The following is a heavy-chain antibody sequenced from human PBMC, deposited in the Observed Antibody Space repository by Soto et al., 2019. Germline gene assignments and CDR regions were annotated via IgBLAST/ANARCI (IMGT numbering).Heavy chain of an antibody. CDR2: IIPIFGTA. V-gene: IGHV1-69*13. J-gene: IGHJ5*02. D-gene: IGHD6-6*01. CDR3: ARHGPASIAARTGWFDP. CDR1: GGPFSSYA. Sequence: SVEVCCKASGGPFSSYAISLVRQAPGQGLEWMGGIIPIFGTANYAQKFQGRVTITADESTSTAYMELSSLRSEDTALYYCARHGPASIAARTGWFDPWGQGTLVTVSS.